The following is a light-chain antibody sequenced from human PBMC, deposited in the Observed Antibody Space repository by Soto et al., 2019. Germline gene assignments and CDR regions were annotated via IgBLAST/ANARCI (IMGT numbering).Light chain of an antibody. CDR3: QQVNHFPFT. Sequence: EIVMTQSPATLSVSPGERAILSCRASQSISINLAWYQQKPGQAPRLLIYAASNRATGVPARFSGSWSGTEFTLTISSLQSEDFATYYCQQVNHFPFTFGQGTYLEIK. V-gene: IGKV3-15*01. CDR2: AAS. CDR1: QSISIN. J-gene: IGKJ2*01.